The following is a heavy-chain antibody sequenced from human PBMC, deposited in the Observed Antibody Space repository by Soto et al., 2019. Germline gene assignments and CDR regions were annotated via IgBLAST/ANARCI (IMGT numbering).Heavy chain of an antibody. D-gene: IGHD2-15*01. CDR2: ISGSGGST. V-gene: IGHV3-23*01. J-gene: IGHJ4*02. CDR1: GFTFSSYA. CDR3: AKDLGTPGVVAVSFDY. Sequence: EVQLLESGGGLVQPGGSLRLSCAASGFTFSSYAMSWVRQAPGKGLEWVSAISGSGGSTYYADSVKGRFTISRDNSKNTLYLQMNSLRAEDTAVYYCAKDLGTPGVVAVSFDYWGQGTLVTVSS.